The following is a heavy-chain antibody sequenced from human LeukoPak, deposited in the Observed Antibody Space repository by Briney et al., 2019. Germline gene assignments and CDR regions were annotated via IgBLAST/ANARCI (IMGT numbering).Heavy chain of an antibody. CDR3: AKDVGKWESLHFFDY. CDR1: GFTFSSYG. CDR2: IWYDGSNK. V-gene: IGHV3-33*03. Sequence: GGSLRLSCAASGFTFSSYGMHWVRQAPGKGLEWVAVIWYDGSNKYYADSVKGRFTISRDNSRNTLYLQMNSLRGDDTAVYYCAKDVGKWESLHFFDYWGQGTLVTVSS. D-gene: IGHD1-26*01. J-gene: IGHJ4*02.